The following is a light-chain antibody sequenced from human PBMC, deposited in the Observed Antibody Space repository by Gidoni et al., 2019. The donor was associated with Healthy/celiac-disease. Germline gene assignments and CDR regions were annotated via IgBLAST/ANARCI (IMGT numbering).Light chain of an antibody. CDR2: QDS. V-gene: IGLV3-1*01. CDR3: QAWDSSPVV. J-gene: IGLJ2*01. CDR1: KLGDKY. Sequence: YELTQPPSVSVSPGQTASITCSGDKLGDKYACWYQQKPGQSPVLVIYQDSKRPSGSPERFSGSNSGNTATLTISGTQAMDEADYYCQAWDSSPVVFGGGTKLTVL.